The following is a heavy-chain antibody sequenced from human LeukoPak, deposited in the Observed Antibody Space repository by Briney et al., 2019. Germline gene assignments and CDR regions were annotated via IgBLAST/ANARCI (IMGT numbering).Heavy chain of an antibody. J-gene: IGHJ6*03. D-gene: IGHD3-10*01. CDR2: INHSGST. V-gene: IGHV4-34*01. Sequence: SETLSLTCAVYGGSFSGYYWSWIRQPPGKGLEWIGEINHSGSTNYNPSLKSRVTISVDTSKNQFSVKLNSLTAADTAVYYCARSYGSGHFYMDVWGKGTTVTISS. CDR1: GGSFSGYY. CDR3: ARSYGSGHFYMDV.